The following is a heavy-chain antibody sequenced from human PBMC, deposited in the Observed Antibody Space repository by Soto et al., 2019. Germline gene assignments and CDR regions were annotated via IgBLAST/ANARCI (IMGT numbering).Heavy chain of an antibody. J-gene: IGHJ5*02. Sequence: PSETLSLTCTVSGGSISSGGYYWSWIRQHPGKGLEWIGYIYYSGSTYYNPSLKSRVTISVDTSKNQLSLKLSSVTAADTAVYYCAREGYCSSTSCYEFYWFDPWGQGTLVTVSS. CDR2: IYYSGST. CDR1: GGSISSGGYY. CDR3: AREGYCSSTSCYEFYWFDP. D-gene: IGHD2-2*01. V-gene: IGHV4-31*03.